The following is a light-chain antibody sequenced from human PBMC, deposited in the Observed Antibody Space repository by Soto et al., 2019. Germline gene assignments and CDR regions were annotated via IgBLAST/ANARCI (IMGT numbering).Light chain of an antibody. CDR1: SSDIGGYNY. V-gene: IGLV2-8*01. CDR2: EVN. J-gene: IGLJ1*01. Sequence: QSALTQPPSASGSPGQSVTISCTGTSSDIGGYNYVSWYQQHPGNGPKLMIYEVNKRPSGVPDRFSGSKSGNTASLTVAGLQAEDEAYYYCSSYAGSNNYVFGTGTKLTVL. CDR3: SSYAGSNNYV.